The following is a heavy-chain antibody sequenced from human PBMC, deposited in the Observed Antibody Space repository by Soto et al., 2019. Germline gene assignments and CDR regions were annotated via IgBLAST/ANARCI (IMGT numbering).Heavy chain of an antibody. J-gene: IGHJ4*02. CDR3: ARQSNYDSSGYYFDY. CDR1: GGSISSSSYY. CDR2: IYYSGST. Sequence: SETLSLTCTVSGGSISSSSYYWGWIRQPPGKGLEWIGSIYYSGSTYYNPSLKSRVTISVDTSKNQFSLKLSSVTAADTAVYYCARQSNYDSSGYYFDYWGQGTLVTVSS. V-gene: IGHV4-39*01. D-gene: IGHD3-22*01.